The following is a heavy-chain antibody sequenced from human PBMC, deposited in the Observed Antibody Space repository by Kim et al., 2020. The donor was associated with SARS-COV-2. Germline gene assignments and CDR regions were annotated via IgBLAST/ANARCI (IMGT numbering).Heavy chain of an antibody. CDR3: ARYRTVAIRNPTYYYYGMDV. J-gene: IGHJ6*02. V-gene: IGHV4-34*01. CDR2: INHSGST. D-gene: IGHD4-17*01. CDR1: GGSFSGYY. Sequence: SETLSLTCAVYGGSFSGYYWSWIRQPPGKGLEWIGEINHSGSTNYNPSLKSRVTISVDTSKNQFSLKLSSVTAADTAVYYCARYRTVAIRNPTYYYYGMDVWGQGTTVTVSS.